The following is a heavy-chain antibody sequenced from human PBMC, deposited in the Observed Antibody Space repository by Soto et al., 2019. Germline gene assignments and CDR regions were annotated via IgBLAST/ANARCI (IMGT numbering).Heavy chain of an antibody. J-gene: IGHJ6*02. CDR1: GYTFTSYY. Sequence: ASVKVSCKASGYTFTSYYMHWVRQAPGQGLEWMGIINPSGGSTSYAQKFQGRVTMTRDTSTSTVYMELSSLRSEDTAVYYCARGPSSFRFYYYYGMDVWGQGTTVTVSS. CDR3: ARGPSSFRFYYYYGMDV. CDR2: INPSGGST. D-gene: IGHD6-6*01. V-gene: IGHV1-46*01.